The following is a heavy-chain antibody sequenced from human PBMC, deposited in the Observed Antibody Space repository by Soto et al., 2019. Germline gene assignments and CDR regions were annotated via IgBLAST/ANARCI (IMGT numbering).Heavy chain of an antibody. D-gene: IGHD2-15*01. CDR3: ARVGLGYCSGGSCYSLDY. Sequence: QVQLQESGPGLVKPSGTLSLTCAVSSGSISSSNWWSWVRQPPGKGLEWIGEIYHSGSTNYNPSLKSRVTISVDKSKNQFSLKVSSVTAADTAVYYCARVGLGYCSGGSCYSLDYWGQGTLVTVSS. J-gene: IGHJ4*02. CDR2: IYHSGST. CDR1: SGSISSSNW. V-gene: IGHV4-4*02.